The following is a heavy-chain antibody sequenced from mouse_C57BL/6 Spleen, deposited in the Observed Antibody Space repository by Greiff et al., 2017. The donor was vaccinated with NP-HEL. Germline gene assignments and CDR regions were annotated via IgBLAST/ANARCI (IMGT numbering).Heavy chain of an antibody. CDR1: GYTFTSYG. CDR3: ARRGSGPYAMDY. CDR2: IYPRSGNT. J-gene: IGHJ4*01. Sequence: QVQLQQPGAELVRPGSSVKLSCKASGYTFTSYGISWVKQRTGQGLEWIGEIYPRSGNTYYNEKFKGKATLTADKSSSTAYMELRSLTSEDSAVYFCARRGSGPYAMDYWGQGTSVTVSS. D-gene: IGHD1-3*01. V-gene: IGHV1-81*01.